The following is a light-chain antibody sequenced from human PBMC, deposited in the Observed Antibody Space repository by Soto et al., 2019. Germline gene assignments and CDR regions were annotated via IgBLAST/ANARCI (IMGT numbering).Light chain of an antibody. Sequence: QSALTQPASVSGSPGQSITISCTGTSSDVGGYNYVSWYQQHPDKAPILMIYDVSNRPSGVSNRFSGSKSGNTASLTISGLQAEDEADYYCSSYTTIDTRVFGTGTKVTVL. V-gene: IGLV2-14*01. CDR2: DVS. CDR3: SSYTTIDTRV. CDR1: SSDVGGYNY. J-gene: IGLJ1*01.